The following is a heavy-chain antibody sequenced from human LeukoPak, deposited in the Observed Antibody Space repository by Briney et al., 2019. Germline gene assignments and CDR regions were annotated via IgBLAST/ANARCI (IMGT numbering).Heavy chain of an antibody. Sequence: PGGSLRLSCAASGFTVSSNYMSWVRQAPGKGLKWVSVVYSGGSTHYADSVKGRFTISRDNSKNTLYLHMNSLRAEDTAVYYCATADSGSYYSGFDYWGQGTLVTVSS. J-gene: IGHJ4*02. CDR2: VYSGGST. CDR1: GFTVSSNY. CDR3: ATADSGSYYSGFDY. D-gene: IGHD1-26*01. V-gene: IGHV3-66*01.